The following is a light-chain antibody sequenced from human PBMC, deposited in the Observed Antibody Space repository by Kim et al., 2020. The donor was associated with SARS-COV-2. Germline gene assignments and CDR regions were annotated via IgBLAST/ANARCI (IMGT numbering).Light chain of an antibody. CDR3: QSYDSSLSGSGV. CDR1: SPKLAAAYD. V-gene: IGLV1-40*01. J-gene: IGLJ2*01. CDR2: GNR. Sequence: VTIRAVDSSPKLAAAYDVRCYQLLAETAPNLPAYGNRCRPSGVPDRFSGSKSGTSASLAITGLQAEDEADYYCQSYDSSLSGSGVFGRGTQLTVL.